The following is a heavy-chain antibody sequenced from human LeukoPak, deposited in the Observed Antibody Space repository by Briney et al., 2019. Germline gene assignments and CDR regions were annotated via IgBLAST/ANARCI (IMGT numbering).Heavy chain of an antibody. D-gene: IGHD2-21*02. V-gene: IGHV1-46*01. CDR1: GYTFTIYY. Sequence: ASVTVSFTASGYTFTIYYTHWVRQAPGQGLEWVGIINPSGGSTSYAQKFQGRVTMTRDTSTSTVYMELSSLRSEDTAVYYCARDAGWGVVTVPFDYGGQGTLVTVS. J-gene: IGHJ4*02. CDR2: INPSGGST. CDR3: ARDAGWGVVTVPFDY.